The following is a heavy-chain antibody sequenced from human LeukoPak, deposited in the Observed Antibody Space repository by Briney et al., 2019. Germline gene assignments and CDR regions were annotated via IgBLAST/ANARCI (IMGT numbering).Heavy chain of an antibody. V-gene: IGHV4-59*08. Sequence: SETLSLTCSVSGGSIRSHYWSWIRQPPGKGLEWIGYVHYSGSTNYNPSLKSRVTISVDTAKDKFYLELSSVTAADTAVYYCARHETDNWFDPWGQGTLVTVSS. J-gene: IGHJ5*02. CDR3: ARHETDNWFDP. D-gene: IGHD2-21*02. CDR1: GGSIRSHY. CDR2: VHYSGST.